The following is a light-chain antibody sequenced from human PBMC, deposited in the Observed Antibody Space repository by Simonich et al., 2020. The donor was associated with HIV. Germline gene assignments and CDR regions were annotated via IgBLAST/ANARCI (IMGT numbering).Light chain of an antibody. J-gene: IGKJ3*01. CDR3: QQYYSTPFT. V-gene: IGKV4-1*01. CDR1: QSVLYSSNNKND. Sequence: DIVMTQSPDSLAVSLGERATINCKSSQSVLYSSNNKNDLAWYQQKPEQPPKLLIYWASTRESGVPDRFSGSGSGTDFTRTISSLQAEDVAVYYCQQYYSTPFTFGPGTKVDIK. CDR2: WAS.